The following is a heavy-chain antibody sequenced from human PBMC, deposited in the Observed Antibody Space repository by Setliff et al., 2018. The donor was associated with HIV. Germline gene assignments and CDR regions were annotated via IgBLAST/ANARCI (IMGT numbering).Heavy chain of an antibody. CDR2: INHSGST. J-gene: IGHJ6*03. D-gene: IGHD3-10*01. Sequence: PSETLSLTCAVYGGSFNGYYWSWIRQPPGKGLEWIGEINHSGSTNYNPSLKSRVTISLDTSKNQFSLKLSSVTAADTAVYYCARGRGRITVLQGVTTFEYYMDVWDKGTTVTVSS. CDR3: ARGRGRITVLQGVTTFEYYMDV. CDR1: GGSFNGYY. V-gene: IGHV4-34*01.